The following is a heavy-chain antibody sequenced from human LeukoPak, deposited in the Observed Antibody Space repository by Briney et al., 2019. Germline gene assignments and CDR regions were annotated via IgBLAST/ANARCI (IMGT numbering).Heavy chain of an antibody. V-gene: IGHV1-46*01. D-gene: IGHD2-2*01. CDR1: GYTFTSYY. CDR2: INPSGGST. Sequence: ASVKVSCKASGYTFTSYYMHWVRQAPGQGLEWMGIINPSGGSTSYAQKFQGRVTMTRDTSTSTVYMELSRLRSDDTAVYYCARGINGHQFGTSAGGNWFDPWGQGTLVTVSS. J-gene: IGHJ5*02. CDR3: ARGINGHQFGTSAGGNWFDP.